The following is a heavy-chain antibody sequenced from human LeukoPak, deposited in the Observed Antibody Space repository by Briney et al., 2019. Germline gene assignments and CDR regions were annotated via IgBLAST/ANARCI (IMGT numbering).Heavy chain of an antibody. CDR1: GFTFSSYA. CDR3: AKNSGIYYGSGSYPDY. J-gene: IGHJ4*02. CDR2: ISGSGGST. Sequence: GGSLRLSCAASGFTFSSYAMSWVRQAPGKGLEWVSAISGSGGSTYYADSVKGRFTISRDNSKNTLYLQMNSLRAEDTAVYYCAKNSGIYYGSGSYPDYWGQGTLVTVSS. V-gene: IGHV3-23*01. D-gene: IGHD3-10*01.